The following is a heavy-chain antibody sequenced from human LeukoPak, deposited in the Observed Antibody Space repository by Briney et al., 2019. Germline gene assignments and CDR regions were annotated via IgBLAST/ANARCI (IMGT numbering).Heavy chain of an antibody. CDR2: IYYSGNT. D-gene: IGHD3-22*01. CDR1: GGSINSYY. Sequence: PSETLSLTCTVSGGSINSYYWSWIRQPPGKGLDWIGYIYYSGNTNYNPSLKSRASISIDTSKNQLSLQLSSVTAADTAVYYCAGDRDSSGLRDFDLWGRGTLVTVSA. J-gene: IGHJ2*01. CDR3: AGDRDSSGLRDFDL. V-gene: IGHV4-59*01.